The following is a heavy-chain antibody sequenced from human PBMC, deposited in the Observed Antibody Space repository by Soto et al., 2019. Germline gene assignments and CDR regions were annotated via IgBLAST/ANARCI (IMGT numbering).Heavy chain of an antibody. CDR2: ISSSSSYI. V-gene: IGHV3-21*01. CDR3: AREFGRLHGYYGMDV. CDR1: GFTFSSYS. J-gene: IGHJ6*02. Sequence: EVQLVESGGGLVKPGGSLRLSCAASGFTFSSYSMNWVRQAPGKGLEWVSSISSSSSYIYYADSVKGRFTISRDNAKNSLNLQMNSLRAEDTAVYYCAREFGRLHGYYGMDVWGQGTTVTVSS. D-gene: IGHD3-10*01.